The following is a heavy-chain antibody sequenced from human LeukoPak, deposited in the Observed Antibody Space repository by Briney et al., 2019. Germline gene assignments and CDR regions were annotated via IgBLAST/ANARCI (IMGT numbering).Heavy chain of an antibody. CDR2: IKYDGRNK. D-gene: IGHD2-2*01. CDR1: GFTFSSYA. CDR3: ARNSGAVDQDAFDI. J-gene: IGHJ3*02. V-gene: IGHV3-30*04. Sequence: GGSLRLSCAASGFTFSSYAMHWVRQAPGKGLEWVAVIKYDGRNKYYADSVKGRFTISRDNSKNTLYLQMNSLKAEDTAVYYCARNSGAVDQDAFDIGGQETMVTVSS.